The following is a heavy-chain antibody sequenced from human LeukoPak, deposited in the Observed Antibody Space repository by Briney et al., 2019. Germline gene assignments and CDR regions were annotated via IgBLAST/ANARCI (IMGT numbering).Heavy chain of an antibody. J-gene: IGHJ4*02. CDR3: SRDRDVTATVVFDY. Sequence: GGSLRPSCTTSGFTFGDYAMSWVRQAPGKGLEWVGFIRGKAYGGTTEYAASVKGRFTISRDDSKSIAYLQMNSLKTEDTAVYYCSRDRDVTATVVFDYWGQGTLVTVSS. CDR1: GFTFGDYA. CDR2: IRGKAYGGTT. V-gene: IGHV3-49*04. D-gene: IGHD2-15*01.